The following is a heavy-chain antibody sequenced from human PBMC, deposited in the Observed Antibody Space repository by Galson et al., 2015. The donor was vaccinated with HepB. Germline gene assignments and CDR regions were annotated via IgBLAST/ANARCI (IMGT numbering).Heavy chain of an antibody. D-gene: IGHD3-3*01. CDR1: GFTFNNYG. CDR2: ISYDGINK. J-gene: IGHJ4*02. CDR3: AKDRTRGGFFGVVIIPTCEY. Sequence: SLRLSCAASGFTFNNYGVHWVRQAPGKGLEWVAFISYDGINKYYANSVKGRFTISRDNSKNTLYLQMHSVRAEDTAVYYCAKDRTRGGFFGVVIIPTCEYWGQGTLVTASS. V-gene: IGHV3-30*18.